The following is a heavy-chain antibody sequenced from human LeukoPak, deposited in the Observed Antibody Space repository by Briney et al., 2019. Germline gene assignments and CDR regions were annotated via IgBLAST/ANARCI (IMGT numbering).Heavy chain of an antibody. CDR3: AREGAVYSSSSWQENDGDYYYMDA. CDR1: GGSISSYY. V-gene: IGHV4-59*01. J-gene: IGHJ6*03. CDR2: IYYSGST. Sequence: KPSETLSLTCTVSGGSISSYYWSWIRQPPGKGLEWIGYIYYSGSTNYNPSLKSRVTISVDTSKNQFSLKLSSVTAADTAVYYCAREGAVYSSSSWQENDGDYYYMDAWGKGTTVTVSS. D-gene: IGHD6-6*01.